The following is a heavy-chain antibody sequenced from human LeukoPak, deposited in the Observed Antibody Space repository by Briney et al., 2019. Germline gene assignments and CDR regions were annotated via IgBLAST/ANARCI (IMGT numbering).Heavy chain of an antibody. CDR3: ALRRMAGTEPYYYYYYGMDV. CDR2: INSDGSST. D-gene: IGHD6-19*01. CDR1: GFTFSSYW. J-gene: IGHJ6*02. V-gene: IGHV3-74*01. Sequence: GGSLRLSCAASGFTFSSYWMHWFRQAPGKGLVWVSRINSDGSSTSYADSVKGRFTISRDNAKNTLYLQMNSLRAEDTAVYYCALRRMAGTEPYYYYYYGMDVWGQGTTVTVSS.